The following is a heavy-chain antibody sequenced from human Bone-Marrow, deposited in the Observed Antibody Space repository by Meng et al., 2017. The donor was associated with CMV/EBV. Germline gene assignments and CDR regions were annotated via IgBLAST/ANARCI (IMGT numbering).Heavy chain of an antibody. J-gene: IGHJ4*02. CDR3: ARTTDGYNFLDYFDY. CDR1: GHSFTNYW. CDR2: IYPGDSDT. V-gene: IGHV5-51*01. D-gene: IGHD5-24*01. Sequence: KVSCKGSGHSFTNYWIGWVRQMPGKGLEWMGVIYPGDSDTRYRPPFQGQVTISADKSITTAYLQWSSLKASDTAMYYCARTTDGYNFLDYFDYWGQGTLVTVSS.